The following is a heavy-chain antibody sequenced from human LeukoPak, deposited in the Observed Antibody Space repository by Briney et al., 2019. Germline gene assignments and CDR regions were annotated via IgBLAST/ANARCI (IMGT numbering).Heavy chain of an antibody. CDR2: IYYSGST. CDR1: GGSISSSSYY. Sequence: PSETLSLTCTVSGGSISSSSYYWGWIRQPPGKGLEWIGYIYYSGSTNYNPSLKSRVTISVDTSKNQFSLKLSSVTAADTAVYYCAREEGGSGGPRVTFDIWGQGTMVTVSS. D-gene: IGHD2-15*01. CDR3: AREEGGSGGPRVTFDI. V-gene: IGHV4-61*01. J-gene: IGHJ3*02.